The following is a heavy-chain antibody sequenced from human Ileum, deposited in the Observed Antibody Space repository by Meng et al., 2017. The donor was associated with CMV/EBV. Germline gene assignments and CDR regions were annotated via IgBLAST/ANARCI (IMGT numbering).Heavy chain of an antibody. CDR3: ATDTMVRGVYGHY. CDR1: GGTFSSYT. V-gene: IGHV1-69*02. CDR2: IIPILGIA. D-gene: IGHD3-10*01. Sequence: KASGGTFSSYTISWVRQAPGQGLEWMGRIIPILGIANYAQKFQGRVTITADKSTSTAYMELSSLRSEDTAVYYCATDTMVRGVYGHYWGQGTLVTVSS. J-gene: IGHJ4*02.